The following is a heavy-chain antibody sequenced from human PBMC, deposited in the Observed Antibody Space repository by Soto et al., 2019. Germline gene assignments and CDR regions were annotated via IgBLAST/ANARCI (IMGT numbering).Heavy chain of an antibody. D-gene: IGHD3-10*01. CDR1: GVSISSGNW. CDR3: ARLVYDTRLNYMYFDF. J-gene: IGHJ4*02. V-gene: IGHV4-4*01. CDR2: IFHDGTA. Sequence: PSLTCAVSGVSISSGNWWTWVRQSPQRGLEYIGEIFHDGTANYYPSFERRVAISVETSKNQFSLKLTSVTAADTAIYFCARLVYDTRLNYMYFDFWGQGTMVTVSS.